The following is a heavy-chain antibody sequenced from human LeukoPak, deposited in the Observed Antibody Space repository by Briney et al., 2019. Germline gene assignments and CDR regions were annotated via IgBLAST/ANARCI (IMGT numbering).Heavy chain of an antibody. CDR2: IYYSGST. Sequence: SETLSLTCTVSGGSISGYYWSWIRQPPGKGLEWIGYIYYSGSTSYNPSLRSRVTISVDTSKNQFSLKLTSVTAADTAVYYCARRTGYYYGMDAWGQGTTVTVSS. CDR1: GGSISGYY. J-gene: IGHJ6*02. V-gene: IGHV4-59*08. CDR3: ARRTGYYYGMDA.